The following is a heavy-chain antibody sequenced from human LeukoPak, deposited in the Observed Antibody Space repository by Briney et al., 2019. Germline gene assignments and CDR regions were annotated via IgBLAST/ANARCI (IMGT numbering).Heavy chain of an antibody. D-gene: IGHD4-17*01. V-gene: IGHV1-46*01. CDR1: GYTFTDYY. Sequence: GASVKISCKASGYTFTDYYVYWVRQAPGQGPECMGVIHPSGGSTTYAQKFQGRVTLTKDTATSTVYIELSSLRSDDTAVYYCARDSLRSYYFDYWGQGTLVTVSS. CDR3: ARDSLRSYYFDY. J-gene: IGHJ4*02. CDR2: IHPSGGST.